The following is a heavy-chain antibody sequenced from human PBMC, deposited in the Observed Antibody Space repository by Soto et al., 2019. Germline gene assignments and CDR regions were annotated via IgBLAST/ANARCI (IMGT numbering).Heavy chain of an antibody. Sequence: GGSLRLSCAASGFTFSSYAMHWVRQAPGKGLEWVAVISYDGSNKYYADSVKGRFTISRDNSKNTLYLQMNSLRDEDTAVYYCAKDLLRYFDWLEYWGQGTLVTVSS. D-gene: IGHD3-9*01. CDR1: GFTFSSYA. V-gene: IGHV3-30-3*01. CDR3: AKDLLRYFDWLEY. CDR2: ISYDGSNK. J-gene: IGHJ4*02.